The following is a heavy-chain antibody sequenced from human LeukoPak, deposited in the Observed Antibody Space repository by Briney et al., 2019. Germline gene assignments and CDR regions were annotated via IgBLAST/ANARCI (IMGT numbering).Heavy chain of an antibody. D-gene: IGHD6-19*01. CDR1: GFTFRNYW. Sequence: GGSLRLSCAASGFTFRNYWMSLVRQAPGKGLEWVANIKEDGSRNHYVDSVKGRFTISRDNAKNSLYLQMSSLRAEDTAVYYCARQLSGWYDADPYWGQGTLVTVSS. CDR2: IKEDGSRN. CDR3: ARQLSGWYDADPY. V-gene: IGHV3-7*05. J-gene: IGHJ4*02.